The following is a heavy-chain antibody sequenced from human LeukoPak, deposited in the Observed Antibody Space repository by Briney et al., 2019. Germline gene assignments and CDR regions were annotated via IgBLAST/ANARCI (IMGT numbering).Heavy chain of an antibody. CDR1: GGSISSYY. CDR2: IYYSGST. Sequence: SETLSLTCTVSGGSISSYYWSWIRQPPGKGLEWIGYIYYSGSTNYNPSLKSRVTISVDTSKNQFSLKLSSVTAADTAVYCCARALLSQYSSGWPAFDYWGQGTLVTVSS. D-gene: IGHD6-19*01. CDR3: ARALLSQYSSGWPAFDY. V-gene: IGHV4-59*08. J-gene: IGHJ4*02.